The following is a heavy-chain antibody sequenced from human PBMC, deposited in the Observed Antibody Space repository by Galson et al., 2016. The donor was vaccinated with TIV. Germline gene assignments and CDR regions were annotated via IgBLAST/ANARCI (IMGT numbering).Heavy chain of an antibody. CDR1: GFRFYEFE. J-gene: IGHJ4*02. D-gene: IGHD5-12*01. Sequence: SLRLSCAATGFRFYEFEMSWVRQAPGKGLEWVSAISADATNKYYADSVKGRFTVSRDNSDNTLFLHMDRLKVEDTAMYYCAKDRGSYEAFDYWGQGVLVTVSS. CDR2: ISADATNK. CDR3: AKDRGSYEAFDY. V-gene: IGHV3-23*01.